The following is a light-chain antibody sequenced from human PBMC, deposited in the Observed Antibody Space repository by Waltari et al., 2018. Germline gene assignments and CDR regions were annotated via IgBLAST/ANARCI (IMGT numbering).Light chain of an antibody. CDR1: SSDVCHYHY. CDR2: EVQ. Sequence: QSALTQPPSASGSPGQSVTISCTGTSSDVCHYHYASWYQQRPGSAPTLIVYEVQKRPSGVPDRFSGSKSGNTAYLTVSGLQGEDEAEYFCSAYAGSNNLLFGGGTKLTVL. J-gene: IGLJ3*02. CDR3: SAYAGSNNLL. V-gene: IGLV2-8*01.